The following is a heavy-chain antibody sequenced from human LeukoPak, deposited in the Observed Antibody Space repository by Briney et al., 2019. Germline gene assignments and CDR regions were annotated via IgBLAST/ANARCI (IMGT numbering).Heavy chain of an antibody. V-gene: IGHV3-23*01. J-gene: IGHJ4*02. CDR3: ARGDGYNFFDY. CDR1: GFTFSSFA. CDR2: ISASGGST. Sequence: GGSLRLSCAASGFTFSSFAMSWVRQAPGKGLEWVSAISASGGSTYYADSVKGRFTISRDNSKNTLYLQMNSLRAEDTAVYYCARGDGYNFFDYWGQGTLVTVSS. D-gene: IGHD5-24*01.